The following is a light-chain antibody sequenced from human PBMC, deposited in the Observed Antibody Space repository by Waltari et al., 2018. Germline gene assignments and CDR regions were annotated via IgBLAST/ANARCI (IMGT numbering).Light chain of an antibody. CDR3: HQYSSFSS. V-gene: IGKV1-5*03. Sequence: DIQMTQSPSTLSAAVVDRVTISCRAGQNVGTGLVWYQQKPGKAPTLLIYMASSLESGDPSRFRGSGSGSEFPLTISSLKPDDFAIYSCHQYSSFSSFGQGTKV. J-gene: IGKJ2*01. CDR1: QNVGTG. CDR2: MAS.